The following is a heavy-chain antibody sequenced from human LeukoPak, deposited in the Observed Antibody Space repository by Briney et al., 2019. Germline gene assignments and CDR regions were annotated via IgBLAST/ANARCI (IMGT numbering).Heavy chain of an antibody. V-gene: IGHV4-59*01. CDR3: ARVGRGMVYASLYYYYMDV. J-gene: IGHJ6*03. CDR1: GGSISSYY. CDR2: IYYSGST. D-gene: IGHD2-8*01. Sequence: PSETLSLTCTVSGGSISSYYWSWIRQPPGKGLEWIGYIYYSGSTNYNPSLKSRVTISVDTSKNQFSLKLSSVTAADTAVYYCARVGRGMVYASLYYYYMDVWGKGTTVTVSS.